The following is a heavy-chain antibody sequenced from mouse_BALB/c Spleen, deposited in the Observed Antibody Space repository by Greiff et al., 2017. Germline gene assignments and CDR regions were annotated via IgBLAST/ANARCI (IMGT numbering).Heavy chain of an antibody. CDR1: GFTFSDYY. CDR3: ARDIYYDYDVEAMDY. J-gene: IGHJ4*01. V-gene: IGHV5-4*02. D-gene: IGHD2-4*01. Sequence: EVNVVESGGGLVKPGGSLKLSCAASGFTFSDYYMYWVRQTPEKRLEWVATISDGGSYTYYPDSVKGRFTISRDNAKNNLYLQMSSLKSEDTAMYYCARDIYYDYDVEAMDYWGQGTSVTVSS. CDR2: ISDGGSYT.